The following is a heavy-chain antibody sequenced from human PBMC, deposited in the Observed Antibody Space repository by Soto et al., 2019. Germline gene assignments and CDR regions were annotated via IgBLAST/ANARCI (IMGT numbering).Heavy chain of an antibody. CDR3: ARDRIYDSSGYYYAYYFDY. CDR1: GGSISSGGYY. D-gene: IGHD3-22*01. Sequence: SETLSLTCTVSGGSISSGGYYWSWIRQHPGKGLEWIGYIYYSGSTYYNPSLKSRVTISVDTSKNQFSLKLSSVTAADTAVYYCARDRIYDSSGYYYAYYFDYWGQGTLVTVSS. J-gene: IGHJ4*02. CDR2: IYYSGST. V-gene: IGHV4-30-4*08.